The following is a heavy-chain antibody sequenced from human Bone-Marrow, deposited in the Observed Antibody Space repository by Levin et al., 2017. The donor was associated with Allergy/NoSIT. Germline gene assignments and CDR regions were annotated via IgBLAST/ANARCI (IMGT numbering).Heavy chain of an antibody. Sequence: GGSLRLSCVGSGLNFDSYEMNWVRQAPGKGLEWISQISSGGASIYYADSVKGRFIVSRDNAKKSLYLQMNSLKAEDTAVYYCAPHPYYYDSSGFHFDSWGQGTLVTVSS. CDR2: ISSGGASI. D-gene: IGHD3-22*01. J-gene: IGHJ4*02. V-gene: IGHV3-48*03. CDR3: APHPYYYDSSGFHFDS. CDR1: GLNFDSYE.